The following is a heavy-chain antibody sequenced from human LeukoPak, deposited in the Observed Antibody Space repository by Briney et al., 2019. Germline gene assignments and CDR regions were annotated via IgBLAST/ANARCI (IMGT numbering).Heavy chain of an antibody. V-gene: IGHV1-69*05. D-gene: IGHD2-21*02. J-gene: IGHJ5*02. CDR1: GGTFSSYA. CDR2: IIPILGTA. Sequence: SVKVSCKASGGTFSSYAISWVRQAPGQGLEWMGGIIPILGTANYAQKFQGRVTITTDESTSTAYMELSSLRSEDTAVYYCARDQRVGVTAFYRPFDPWGQGTPVTVSS. CDR3: ARDQRVGVTAFYRPFDP.